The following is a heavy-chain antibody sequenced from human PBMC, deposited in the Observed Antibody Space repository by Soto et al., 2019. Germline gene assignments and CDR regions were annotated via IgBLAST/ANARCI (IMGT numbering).Heavy chain of an antibody. Sequence: QVQLVESGGGVVQPGRSLRLSCAASGFTFSSYGMHWVRQAPGKGLEWVAVISYDGSNKYYADSVKGRFTISRDNSKNTLYLQMNSLRAEDTAVYYCAKTSDPYDSSGYYLYWGQGTLVTVSS. D-gene: IGHD3-22*01. V-gene: IGHV3-30*18. CDR1: GFTFSSYG. CDR3: AKTSDPYDSSGYYLY. CDR2: ISYDGSNK. J-gene: IGHJ4*02.